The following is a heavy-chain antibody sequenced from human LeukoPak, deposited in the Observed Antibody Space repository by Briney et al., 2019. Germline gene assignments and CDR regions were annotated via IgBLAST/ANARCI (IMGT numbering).Heavy chain of an antibody. V-gene: IGHV3-74*03. CDR1: GFTFSSYW. J-gene: IGHJ4*02. D-gene: IGHD3-22*01. Sequence: GGSLRLSCAASGFTFSSYWMHWVRQAPGKGLVWVSRINNDGSDTTYADSAKGRFTISRDNSKNSLYLQMNSLRVEDTAVYYCARFAPHRDYYDQPFFDYWGQGVLVTVSS. CDR3: ARFAPHRDYYDQPFFDY. CDR2: INNDGSDT.